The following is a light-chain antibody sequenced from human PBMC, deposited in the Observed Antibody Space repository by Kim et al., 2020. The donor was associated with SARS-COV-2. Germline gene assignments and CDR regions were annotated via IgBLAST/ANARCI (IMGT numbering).Light chain of an antibody. CDR2: DVN. CDR3: LSYTRSSIV. Sequence: QAASVSGSPGQSITISCTGANSDVDAYNYVSWYQQQPGRAPKLLIYDVNKRPSGITNRFSGSKSGNTASLTISGLQPEDDSDYYCLSYTRSSIVFGSGTKVTVL. V-gene: IGLV2-14*03. J-gene: IGLJ1*01. CDR1: NSDVDAYNY.